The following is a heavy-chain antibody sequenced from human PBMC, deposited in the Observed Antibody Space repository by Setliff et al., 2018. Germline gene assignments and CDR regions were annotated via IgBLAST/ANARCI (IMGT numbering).Heavy chain of an antibody. Sequence: ETLSLTCAASGFTFSSYTMSWVRQAPGKGLEWVSSISGNGNYIYYADSMKGRFTVSRDNAKNSLYLQMNSLRAEDAAVYYCTRAVKAFDIWGQGTMVTVSS. CDR3: TRAVKAFDI. V-gene: IGHV3-21*01. CDR2: ISGNGNYI. D-gene: IGHD3-22*01. CDR1: GFTFSSYT. J-gene: IGHJ3*02.